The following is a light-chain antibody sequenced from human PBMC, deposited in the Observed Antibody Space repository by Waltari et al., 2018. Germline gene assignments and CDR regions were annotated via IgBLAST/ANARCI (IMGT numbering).Light chain of an antibody. CDR1: SFPNHL. V-gene: IGLV3-25*03. CDR2: QDD. Sequence: SFELTQPPSVSVSPAQPARIPRSRDSFPNHLVYWPQQRPGQAPAVVIFQDDKRPSGVPERFSGSTSGTTATLTISGVQAEDEAIYYCQSADTTGTFPLVFGGGTTLTVL. CDR3: QSADTTGTFPLV. J-gene: IGLJ2*01.